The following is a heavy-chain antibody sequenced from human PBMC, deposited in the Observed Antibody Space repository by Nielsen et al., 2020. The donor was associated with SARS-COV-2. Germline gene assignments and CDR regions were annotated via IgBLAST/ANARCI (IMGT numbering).Heavy chain of an antibody. V-gene: IGHV1-69*13. D-gene: IGHD3-16*01. J-gene: IGHJ4*02. Sequence: SVKVSCKASGGTFSSYAISWVRQAPGQGLEWMGGIIPIFGTANYAQKFQGRVTITADESTSTAYMELSSLRSEDTAVYYCASHAAKAGGSFDYWGQGTLVTVSS. CDR2: IIPIFGTA. CDR1: GGTFSSYA. CDR3: ASHAAKAGGSFDY.